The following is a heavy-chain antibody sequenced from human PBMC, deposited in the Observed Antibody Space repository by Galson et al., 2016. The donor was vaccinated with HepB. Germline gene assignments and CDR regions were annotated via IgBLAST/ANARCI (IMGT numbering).Heavy chain of an antibody. J-gene: IGHJ6*03. CDR2: ITGKSSASAK. CDR3: AKDLVDYNYYYYYMDV. Sequence: SLRLSCATSGFTFSHYALNWVRQAPGKGLEWISYITGKSSASAKYYAASVKGRFTISRDDARNSLSLQMHSLRAEDTAIYYCAKDLVDYNYYYYYMDVWGKGTTVTVSS. CDR1: GFTFSHYA. V-gene: IGHV3-48*03. D-gene: IGHD4-11*01.